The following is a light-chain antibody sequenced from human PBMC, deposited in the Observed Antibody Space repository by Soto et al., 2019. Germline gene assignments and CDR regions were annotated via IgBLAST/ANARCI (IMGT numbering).Light chain of an antibody. CDR1: QSVSSSY. CDR2: GAS. CDR3: QQYGSSPPWT. V-gene: IGKV3-20*01. Sequence: EIVLTQSTGTLSLSPGERATLSCTASQSVSSSYLAWYQQKPVQAPRLLIYGASSRATGIPGRFSGSGSGTDFTLTISRLESEDFAVYYCQQYGSSPPWTFGQGTKVDIK. J-gene: IGKJ1*01.